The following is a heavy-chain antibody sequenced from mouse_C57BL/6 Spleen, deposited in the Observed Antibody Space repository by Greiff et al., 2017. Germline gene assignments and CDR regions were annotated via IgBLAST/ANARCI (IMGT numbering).Heavy chain of an antibody. Sequence: EVQLVESEGGLVQPGRSMKLSCTASGFTFSDYYMAWVRQVPEKGLEWVANINYDGSSTYYLDSLKSRFIISRDNAKNILYLQMSSLKSEDTATYYCARASGDYYGSTYWYFDVWGTGTTVTVSS. V-gene: IGHV5-16*01. J-gene: IGHJ1*03. CDR2: INYDGSST. CDR1: GFTFSDYY. CDR3: ARASGDYYGSTYWYFDV. D-gene: IGHD1-1*01.